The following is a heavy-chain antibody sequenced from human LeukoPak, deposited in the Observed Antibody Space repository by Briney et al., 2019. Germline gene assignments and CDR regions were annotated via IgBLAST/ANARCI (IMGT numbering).Heavy chain of an antibody. Sequence: GASVKVSCKASGYTFTSYGISWVRQAPGQGLEWMGWISAYNGNTDYAQKLQGRVTMTTDTSTSTAYMELRSLRSDDTAVYYCARDFRMVRGVIPRYWGQGTLVTVSS. CDR2: ISAYNGNT. CDR3: ARDFRMVRGVIPRY. CDR1: GYTFTSYG. D-gene: IGHD3-10*01. V-gene: IGHV1-18*01. J-gene: IGHJ4*02.